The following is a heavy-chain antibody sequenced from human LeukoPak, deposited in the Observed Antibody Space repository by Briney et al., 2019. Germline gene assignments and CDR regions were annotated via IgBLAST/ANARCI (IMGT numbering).Heavy chain of an antibody. D-gene: IGHD3-16*01. CDR1: GFTFSSYG. J-gene: IGHJ4*02. V-gene: IGHV3-30*03. Sequence: GGSLRLSCAASGFTFSSYGMHWVRQAPGKGLEWVAVISYDGSNKYYADSVKGRFTISRDNSKNTLYLQMNSLRAEDTAVYYCARDLSGPYDYVWGSARLSDYWGQGTLVTVSS. CDR3: ARDLSGPYDYVWGSARLSDY. CDR2: ISYDGSNK.